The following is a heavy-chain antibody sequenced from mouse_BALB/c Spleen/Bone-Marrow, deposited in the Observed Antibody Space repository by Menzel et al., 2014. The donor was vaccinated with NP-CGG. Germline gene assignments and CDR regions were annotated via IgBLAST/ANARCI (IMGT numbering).Heavy chain of an antibody. D-gene: IGHD2-4*01. V-gene: IGHV2-9*02. CDR2: IWASGST. Sequence: VKLMESGPGLVAPSQSLSITCTVSGFSLTSYGVHWVRQSPGKGLEWLGIIWASGSTNCNSAFMSRLSISKDNSKSQVFLKRNRQQTDDTAMYYCARERGDYGGYGMDYWGQGTSVTVSS. J-gene: IGHJ4*01. CDR3: ARERGDYGGYGMDY. CDR1: GFSLTSYG.